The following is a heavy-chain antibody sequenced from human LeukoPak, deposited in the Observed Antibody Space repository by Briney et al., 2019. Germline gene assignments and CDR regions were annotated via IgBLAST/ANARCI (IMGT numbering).Heavy chain of an antibody. CDR3: ARAGGSYGSDDAFDI. J-gene: IGHJ3*02. CDR1: GGSISSGDYY. V-gene: IGHV4-30-4*08. Sequence: PSETLSLTCTVSGGSISSGDYYWRWLRQPPGKGLEWIGYIYYSGSTYYNPSLTSRVTISVDTSENQFSLKLSSVTAADTAVYYCARAGGSYGSDDAFDIWGQGTMVTVSS. CDR2: IYYSGST. D-gene: IGHD1-26*01.